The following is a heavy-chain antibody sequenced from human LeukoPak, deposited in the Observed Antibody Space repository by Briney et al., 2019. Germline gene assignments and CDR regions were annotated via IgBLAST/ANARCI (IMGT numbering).Heavy chain of an antibody. D-gene: IGHD5-24*01. CDR2: VSSSSSTI. CDR3: ARGSRQRRDGLTGIFDN. V-gene: IGHV3-48*03. Sequence: GGSLRLSCAASGFIFSSYDMNWVRQAPGKGLEWVSYVSSSSSTIHYADSVKGRFTISRDNAKNSLYLQVSILRAEDTAVYYCARGSRQRRDGLTGIFDNWGQGTLVTVSS. CDR1: GFIFSSYD. J-gene: IGHJ4*02.